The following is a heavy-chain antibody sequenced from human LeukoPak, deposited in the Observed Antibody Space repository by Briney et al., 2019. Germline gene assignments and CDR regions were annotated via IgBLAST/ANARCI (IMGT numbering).Heavy chain of an antibody. CDR3: ARERRIITMVRGLFNWFDP. D-gene: IGHD3-10*01. Sequence: ASVKVSCKASGYTFTGYYMHWVRQAPGQGLEWMGWINPNSGGTNYAQKFQGRVTMTRDTSISTAYMELSRLRSDDTAVYYCARERRIITMVRGLFNWFDPWGQGTLVTVSS. CDR2: INPNSGGT. J-gene: IGHJ5*02. V-gene: IGHV1-2*02. CDR1: GYTFTGYY.